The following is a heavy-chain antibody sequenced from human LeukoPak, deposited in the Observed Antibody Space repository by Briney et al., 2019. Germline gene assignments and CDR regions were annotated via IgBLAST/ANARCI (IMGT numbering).Heavy chain of an antibody. V-gene: IGHV4-39*01. CDR2: IYYSGST. CDR3: ARGARYCSSTSCYFVY. Sequence: PSETLSLTCTVSGGSISSSSYYWGWIRQPPGKGLEWIGSIYYSGSTYYNPSLKSRVTISVDTSKNQFSLKLSSVPAADTAVYYCARGARYCSSTSCYFVYWGQGTLVTVSS. J-gene: IGHJ4*02. CDR1: GGSISSSSYY. D-gene: IGHD2-2*01.